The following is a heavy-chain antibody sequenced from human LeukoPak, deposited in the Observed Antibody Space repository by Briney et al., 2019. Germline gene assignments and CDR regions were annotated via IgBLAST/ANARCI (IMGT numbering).Heavy chain of an antibody. CDR3: TQKGYGSGSYYRFDY. CDR1: GFTFSSYG. CDR2: ISGSGGST. V-gene: IGHV3-23*01. Sequence: PGGSLRLSCAASGFTFSSYGMSWVRQAPGKGLEWVSAISGSGGSTYYADSVKGRFTISRDNSKNTLYLQMNSLRAEDTAVYYCTQKGYGSGSYYRFDYWGQGTLVTVSS. D-gene: IGHD3-10*01. J-gene: IGHJ4*02.